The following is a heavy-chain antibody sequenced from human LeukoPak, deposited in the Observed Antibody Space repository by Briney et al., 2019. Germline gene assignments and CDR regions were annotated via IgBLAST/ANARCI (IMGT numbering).Heavy chain of an antibody. CDR2: IYTSGST. CDR3: AREDSSSSDY. D-gene: IGHD6-13*01. V-gene: IGHV4-4*07. Sequence: SETMSLTCTVSGGSISSYYWSWIRQPAGKGLEWIGRIYTSGSTNYNPSLKSRVTISVDKSKNQFSLKLSSVTAADTAVYYCAREDSSSSDYWGQGTLVTVSS. CDR1: GGSISSYY. J-gene: IGHJ4*02.